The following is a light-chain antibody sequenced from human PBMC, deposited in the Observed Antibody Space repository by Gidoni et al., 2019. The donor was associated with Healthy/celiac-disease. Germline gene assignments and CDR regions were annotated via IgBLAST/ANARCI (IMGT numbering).Light chain of an antibody. Sequence: DIQMTQSPSSLSASVGDRVTITCRVSQSISSYLNWYQQKPGKAPKLLIYAASSLQSGVTSRFSGSGSGTDFTLTISSLQPEDFATYYCQQSYSTLWTFGQGTKVEIK. V-gene: IGKV1-39*01. CDR1: QSISSY. CDR2: AAS. CDR3: QQSYSTLWT. J-gene: IGKJ1*01.